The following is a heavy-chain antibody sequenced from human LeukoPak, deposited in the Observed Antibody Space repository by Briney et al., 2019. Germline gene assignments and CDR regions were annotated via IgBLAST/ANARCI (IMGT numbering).Heavy chain of an antibody. CDR3: AKADRRYSSGWHHWYFDL. CDR1: GFTFDDYA. CDR2: ISWNSGSI. Sequence: PGGSLRLSCAASGFTFDDYAMHWVRQAPGKGLEWVSGISWNSGSIGYADSVKGRFTISRDNAKNSLYLQMNSLRAEDTALYYCAKADRRYSSGWHHWYFDLWGRGTLVTVSS. D-gene: IGHD6-19*01. V-gene: IGHV3-9*01. J-gene: IGHJ2*01.